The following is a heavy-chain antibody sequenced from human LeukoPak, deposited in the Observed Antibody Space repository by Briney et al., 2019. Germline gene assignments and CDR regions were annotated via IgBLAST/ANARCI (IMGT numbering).Heavy chain of an antibody. CDR3: ARQVNLDYGLPFDY. Sequence: SETLSLTCTVSGGSISRSNYYWGWIRQPPGKGLEWIGTIYNSRSTYYNPSLKSRVTMSVDTSKNQFSLKLRSVTAADTTVYYCARQVNLDYGLPFDYWGQGILVTVSS. CDR2: IYNSRST. CDR1: GGSISRSNYY. J-gene: IGHJ4*02. V-gene: IGHV4-39*01. D-gene: IGHD4-17*01.